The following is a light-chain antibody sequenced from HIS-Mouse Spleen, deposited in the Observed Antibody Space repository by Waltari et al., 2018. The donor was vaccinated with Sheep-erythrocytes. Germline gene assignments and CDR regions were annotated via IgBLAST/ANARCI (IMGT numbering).Light chain of an antibody. Sequence: SYGLTQPPSVSVAPGKTARITCGGNNIGSKSVHWYQQKTGQDPVLVVYDDSDRPSGSPARFSGSNAGKTATLTISRVEAGDEADYYCQVWDSSSDHYVFGTGTKVTVL. J-gene: IGLJ1*01. CDR1: NIGSKS. CDR3: QVWDSSSDHYV. CDR2: DDS. V-gene: IGLV3-21*03.